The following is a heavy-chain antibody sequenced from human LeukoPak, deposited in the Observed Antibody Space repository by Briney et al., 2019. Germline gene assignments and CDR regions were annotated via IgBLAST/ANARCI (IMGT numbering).Heavy chain of an antibody. V-gene: IGHV4-34*01. CDR1: GGSFNEYY. D-gene: IGHD1-14*01. J-gene: IGHJ4*02. CDR2: IQQSGRT. Sequence: PSETLSLTCGVYGGSFNEYYWSWIRQSPGKGLEWIGEIQQSGRTHDSPTLKSRVTLSIDTSKLQFSLNLTAVTAADTAVYFCARGGRRGPMYNYWGQGTPVIVSS. CDR3: ARGGRRGPMYNY.